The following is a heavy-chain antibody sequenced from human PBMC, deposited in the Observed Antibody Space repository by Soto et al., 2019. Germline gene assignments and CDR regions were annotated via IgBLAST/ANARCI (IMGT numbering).Heavy chain of an antibody. Sequence: QVQLVVSGGGVVQPGGSLRLSCTTSGFTFNTYGMHWVRQAPGKGLERVAIIWYDGSNKYYADSVKGRFTISRDNSRNRLYLQMNSLRAEDTALYYCARADCTGAYCYSWPFNYGVDVWGQGTTVTVSS. CDR3: ARADCTGAYCYSWPFNYGVDV. CDR1: GFTFNTYG. D-gene: IGHD2-15*01. J-gene: IGHJ6*02. CDR2: IWYDGSNK. V-gene: IGHV3-33*08.